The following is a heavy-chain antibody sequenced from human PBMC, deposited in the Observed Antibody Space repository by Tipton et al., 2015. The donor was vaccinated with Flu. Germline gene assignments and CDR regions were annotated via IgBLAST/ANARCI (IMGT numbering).Heavy chain of an antibody. CDR1: GGSFSDYY. CDR2: IYYSGST. V-gene: IGHV4-34*01. J-gene: IGHJ4*02. D-gene: IGHD6-13*01. CDR3: ARDSRIAAAGSEDY. Sequence: GLVKPSETLSLTCAVYGGSFSDYYWSWIRQSPEKGLEWIGSIYYSGSTYYNPSLKSRVTISVDTSKNQFSLKLSSVTAADTAVYYCARDSRIAAAGSEDYWGQGTLVTVSS.